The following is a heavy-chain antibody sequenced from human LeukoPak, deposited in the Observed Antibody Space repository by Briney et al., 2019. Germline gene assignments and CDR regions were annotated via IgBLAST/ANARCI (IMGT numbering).Heavy chain of an antibody. Sequence: SETLSLTCAVYGGSFSGYYWSWIRQPPGKGLEWIGEINHSGSTNYNPSLKSRVTISVDTSKNQFSLKLSSVTAADTAVYYCARGRNWFDHWGQGTLVTVSS. V-gene: IGHV4-34*01. CDR1: GGSFSGYY. J-gene: IGHJ5*02. CDR3: ARGRNWFDH. CDR2: INHSGST.